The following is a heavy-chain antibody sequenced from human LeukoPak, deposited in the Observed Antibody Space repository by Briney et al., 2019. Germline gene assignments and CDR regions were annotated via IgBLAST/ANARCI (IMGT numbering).Heavy chain of an antibody. J-gene: IGHJ4*02. CDR1: GGSISSYY. V-gene: IGHV4-59*08. CDR3: ASAVVTPKQFDY. D-gene: IGHD4-23*01. CDR2: IYYSGST. Sequence: SETLSLTCTVSGGSISSYYWSWIRQPPGKGLEWIGYIYYSGSTNYNPSLKSRVTISVDTSKNQSSLKLSSVTAADTAVYYCASAVVTPKQFDYWGQGTLVTVSS.